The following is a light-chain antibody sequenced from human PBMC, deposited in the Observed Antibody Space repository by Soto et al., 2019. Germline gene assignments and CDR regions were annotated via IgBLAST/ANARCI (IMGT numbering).Light chain of an antibody. CDR3: QQSYSSLWT. Sequence: DIQMTQSPSTLSASVGDRVTITCRASQSISSWLAWYQQKPGKAPKLLIYKASSLESGVPSRFSGSGSGTDSTITISRLPSEDFATYYCQQSYSSLWTFGQGTKV. CDR2: KAS. V-gene: IGKV1-5*03. J-gene: IGKJ1*01. CDR1: QSISSW.